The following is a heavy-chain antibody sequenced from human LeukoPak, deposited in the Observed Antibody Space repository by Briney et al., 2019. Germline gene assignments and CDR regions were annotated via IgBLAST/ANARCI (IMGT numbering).Heavy chain of an antibody. CDR1: GFTLSSYA. J-gene: IGHJ3*02. CDR2: ISGSGGST. D-gene: IGHD4-23*01. V-gene: IGHV3-23*01. Sequence: GGSLRLSCAASGFTLSSYAMSWVRQAPGKGLDWVSAISGSGGSTYYADSVKGRFTISRDNSKNTLYLQMNSLRAEDTAVYYCAKDGLTVVNPFDIWGQGTMVTVSS. CDR3: AKDGLTVVNPFDI.